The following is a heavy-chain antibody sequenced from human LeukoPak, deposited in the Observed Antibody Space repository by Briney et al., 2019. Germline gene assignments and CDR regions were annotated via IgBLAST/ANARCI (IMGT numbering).Heavy chain of an antibody. CDR3: ARGGYNFDP. Sequence: SETLSLTCAVYGGSFSGYYWSWIRQPPGRGLEWIGYIHYTGGSNYNPSLKSRVTISIDASKNQLSLILNSVTAADTAVYYCARGGYNFDPWGQGFLVTVSS. V-gene: IGHV4-59*01. CDR1: GGSFSGYY. CDR2: IHYTGGS. D-gene: IGHD5-24*01. J-gene: IGHJ5*02.